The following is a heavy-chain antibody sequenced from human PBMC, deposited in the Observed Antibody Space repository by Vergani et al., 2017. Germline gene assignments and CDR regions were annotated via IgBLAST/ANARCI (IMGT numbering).Heavy chain of an antibody. V-gene: IGHV3-11*05. D-gene: IGHD3-9*01. J-gene: IGHJ6*02. CDR3: ARETPRPIYDILTGPATRYGMDV. CDR1: GFTFSDYY. Sequence: QVQLVESGGGLVKPGGSLRLSCAASGFTFSDYYMSWIRQAPGKGLEWVSYISSSSSYTNYADSVKGRFTISRDNAKNSLYLQMNSLRAEDTAVYYCARETPRPIYDILTGPATRYGMDVWGQGTTVTVS. CDR2: ISSSSSYT.